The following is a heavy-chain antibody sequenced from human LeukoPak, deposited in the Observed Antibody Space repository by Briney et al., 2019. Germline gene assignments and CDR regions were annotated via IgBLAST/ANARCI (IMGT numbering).Heavy chain of an antibody. V-gene: IGHV1-18*01. Sequence: PWASVKVSCKSSGYKLTSHSISWVRQAPGQGREWMGWISANNANTNYAQKFQGRVTMTTDTSTSTAYMELRTLRSDDTAVYYCARGPPYVSGSPFFYWGQGTLVTVSS. CDR3: ARGPPYVSGSPFFY. CDR2: ISANNANT. J-gene: IGHJ4*02. CDR1: GYKLTSHS. D-gene: IGHD3-10*01.